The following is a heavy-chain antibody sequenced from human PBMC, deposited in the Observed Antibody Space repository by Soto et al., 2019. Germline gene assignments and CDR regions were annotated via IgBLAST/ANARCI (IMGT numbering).Heavy chain of an antibody. J-gene: IGHJ4*02. CDR3: ARHSGNYFRSQYYFDY. D-gene: IGHD1-26*01. CDR2: IDPSDSYT. CDR1: GYSFASYW. V-gene: IGHV5-10-1*01. Sequence: PGEFLKISCKGSGYSFASYWISWVRQMPGKGLEWMGRIDPSDSYTNYSPSFQGHVTISADKSISTAYLQWSSLKASDTAMYYCARHSGNYFRSQYYFDYWGQGILVTVSS.